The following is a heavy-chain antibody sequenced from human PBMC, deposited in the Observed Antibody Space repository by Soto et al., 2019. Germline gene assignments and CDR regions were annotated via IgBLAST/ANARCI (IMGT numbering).Heavy chain of an antibody. CDR2: VYDTDGK. V-gene: IGHV3-53*01. CDR1: GITVSGQEY. J-gene: IGHJ3*01. D-gene: IGHD4-17*01. CDR3: ATRVNREPAYDV. Sequence: EVQLVESGGGLIHRGGSLRLSCAVVGITVSGQEYEAWVRQAAAKGLEWVSGVYDTDGKYYADSVKCRFTTSRDNSKTIVYLVMNDLGPADTTIYYCATRVNREPAYDVWCQGTTGTVSS.